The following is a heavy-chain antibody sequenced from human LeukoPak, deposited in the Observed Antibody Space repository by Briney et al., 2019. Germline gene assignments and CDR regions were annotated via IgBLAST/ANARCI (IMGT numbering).Heavy chain of an antibody. V-gene: IGHV3-30*18. Sequence: GRSLRLSCAASGFTFSSYGMHWVRQAPGKGLEWVAVISYDGSNKYYADSVKGRFTISRDNSKNTLYLQMNSLRAEDTAVYYCAKDLPFGELSPLGYWGQGTLVTVSS. CDR2: ISYDGSNK. J-gene: IGHJ4*02. D-gene: IGHD3-10*01. CDR1: GFTFSSYG. CDR3: AKDLPFGELSPLGY.